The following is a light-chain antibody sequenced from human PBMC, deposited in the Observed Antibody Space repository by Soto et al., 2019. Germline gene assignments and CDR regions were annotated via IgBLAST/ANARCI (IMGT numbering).Light chain of an antibody. Sequence: DIELTQSPSTLSASVGDRVTITCRASHTINYWLAWYQQKPGKVPKLLIYDASTLESGVPSRFSGSGSGTEFTLTISSLQPDDFATYYCHSGTFGQGTQV. J-gene: IGKJ1*01. CDR1: HTINYW. CDR2: DAS. V-gene: IGKV1-5*01. CDR3: HSGT.